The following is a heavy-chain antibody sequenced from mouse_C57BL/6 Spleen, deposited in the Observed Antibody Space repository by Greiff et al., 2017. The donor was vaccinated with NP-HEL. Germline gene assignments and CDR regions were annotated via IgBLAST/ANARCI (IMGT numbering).Heavy chain of an antibody. CDR3: ARGGPVIGTMDY. V-gene: IGHV1-26*01. CDR1: GYTFTDYY. CDR2: INPNNGGT. D-gene: IGHD1-1*01. Sequence: EVQLQQSGPELVKPGASVKISCKASGYTFTDYYMNWVKQSHGKSLEWIGDINPNNGGTSYNQKFKGKATLTVDKSSSTAYMELRSLTSEDSAVYYCARGGPVIGTMDYWGQGTSVTVSS. J-gene: IGHJ4*01.